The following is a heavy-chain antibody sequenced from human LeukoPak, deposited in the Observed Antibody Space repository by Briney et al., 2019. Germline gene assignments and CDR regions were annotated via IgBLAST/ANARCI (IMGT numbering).Heavy chain of an antibody. D-gene: IGHD3-22*01. CDR2: IYSSGST. V-gene: IGHV4-59*11. CDR3: ARGPAPGYDDTSPFDY. Sequence: SETLSLTCAFCGGSMRSHYWRWMRQSPGKGLEWIAYIYSSGSTNHKPSLKSRVTISVDTSTNQFSLNLNSVTAADTAVYYCARGPAPGYDDTSPFDYWGQGTLVTVSS. CDR1: GGSMRSHY. J-gene: IGHJ4*02.